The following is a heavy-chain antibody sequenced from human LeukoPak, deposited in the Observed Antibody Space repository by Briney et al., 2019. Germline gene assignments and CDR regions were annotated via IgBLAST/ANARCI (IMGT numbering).Heavy chain of an antibody. CDR3: ARGPTIFGVVSYYYYGMDV. J-gene: IGHJ6*02. CDR1: GGSFSGYY. Sequence: SETLSLTCAVYGGSFSGYYWSWIRQPPGKGLEWIGEINHSGSTNYNPSLKSRVTILVDTSKNQFSLKLSSVTAADTAVYYCARGPTIFGVVSYYYYGMDVWGQGTTVTVSS. V-gene: IGHV4-34*01. CDR2: INHSGST. D-gene: IGHD3-3*01.